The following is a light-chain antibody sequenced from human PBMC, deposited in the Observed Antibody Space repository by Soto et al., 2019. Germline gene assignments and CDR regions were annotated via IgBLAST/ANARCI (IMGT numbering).Light chain of an antibody. CDR2: EGN. J-gene: IGLJ2*01. CDR3: CSYAGRSTVI. Sequence: QSALTQPASVSGSPGQSITISCTGTSGDIGTYNLVSWYQQHPGRAPKLIIFEGNKRPSGVSNRFSASKSGNTASLAISGLQAEDEADYNCCSYAGRSTVICGGGTQLTVL. V-gene: IGLV2-23*01. CDR1: SGDIGTYNL.